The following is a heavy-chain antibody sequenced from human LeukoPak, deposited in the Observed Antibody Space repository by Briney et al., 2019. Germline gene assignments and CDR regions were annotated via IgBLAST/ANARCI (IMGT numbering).Heavy chain of an antibody. Sequence: SETLSLTCAVSGYSISSSYYWGWIRQPPGKGLAWIGSIYHSGSTYYNPSLKSRVTISVDTSKNQFSLKLSSVTAADTAVYYCAREGRQVTQLYGSYIFDYWGQGTLVTVSS. CDR1: GYSISSSYY. V-gene: IGHV4-38-2*01. CDR2: IYHSGST. D-gene: IGHD4-11*01. J-gene: IGHJ4*02. CDR3: AREGRQVTQLYGSYIFDY.